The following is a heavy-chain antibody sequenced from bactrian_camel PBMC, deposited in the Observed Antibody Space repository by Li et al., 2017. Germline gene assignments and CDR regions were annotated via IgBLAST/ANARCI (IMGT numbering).Heavy chain of an antibody. CDR3: AKGPRSDCYGESWCTYEYNY. Sequence: HVQLVESGGGSVQAGGSLTLSCAAPGFTSNGCSMDWFRQAAGKEREWVSSISFDGTPMYADSVKGRFTVSRDNAKNTLYLQLDRLESDYTAMYYCAKGPRSDCYGESWCTYEYNYWGQGTQVTVS. V-gene: IGHV3S1*01. CDR1: GFTSNGCS. J-gene: IGHJ4*01. CDR2: ISFDGTP. D-gene: IGHD3*01.